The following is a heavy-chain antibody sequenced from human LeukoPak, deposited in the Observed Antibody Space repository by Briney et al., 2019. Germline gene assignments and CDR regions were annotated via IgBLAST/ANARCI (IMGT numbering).Heavy chain of an antibody. CDR1: GFTFSNFY. Sequence: GGSLRLSCEASGFTFSNFYMHWARQAPGKGLEWVAVMSYDGRTEHHADSVKSRFTISRDNSKNTLYLQMNSLRIDDTAIYYCARDSYGMDLWGKGTTVTVCS. J-gene: IGHJ6*03. V-gene: IGHV3-30*04. CDR3: ARDSYGMDL. D-gene: IGHD3-10*01. CDR2: MSYDGRTE.